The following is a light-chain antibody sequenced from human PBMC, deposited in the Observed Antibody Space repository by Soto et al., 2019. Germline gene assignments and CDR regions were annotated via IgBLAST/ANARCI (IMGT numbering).Light chain of an antibody. Sequence: DIQMTQSPSTLSASVGDRVTIACRASQRISSWLTWYQQKPGKAPKLLIYKASSLESGFPSRFSGSGSGTEFTLTISSLQPDDFATYYCQQYNTYLTFGEGTKVDIK. J-gene: IGKJ4*01. CDR1: QRISSW. CDR2: KAS. CDR3: QQYNTYLT. V-gene: IGKV1-5*03.